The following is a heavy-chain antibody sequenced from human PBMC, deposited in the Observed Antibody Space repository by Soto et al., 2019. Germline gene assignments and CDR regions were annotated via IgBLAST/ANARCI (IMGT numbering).Heavy chain of an antibody. CDR3: ARGPDTAIVPYYYGMDV. CDR1: GGTFSSYA. Sequence: QVQLVQSGAEVKKPGSSVKVSCKASGGTFSSYAISWVRQAPGQGLEWMGGIIPIFGTANYAQKFQGRVTITAXXSXSXXYMELSSLRSEDTAVYYCARGPDTAIVPYYYGMDVWGQGTTVTVSS. V-gene: IGHV1-69*12. D-gene: IGHD5-18*01. J-gene: IGHJ6*02. CDR2: IIPIFGTA.